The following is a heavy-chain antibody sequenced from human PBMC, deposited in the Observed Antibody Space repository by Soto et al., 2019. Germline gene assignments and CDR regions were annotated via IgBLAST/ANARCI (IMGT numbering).Heavy chain of an antibody. J-gene: IGHJ5*02. Sequence: SLRLSCAXSVFIFENFGMIWVLPAPVKVLEWISSISGSGFKKYYADSVKGRFTISRDNSKSTVYLELNNLSAEDTAVYHCAKNQGVELVPLATVDWFDPWGQGSVVTVSS. CDR2: ISGSGFKK. D-gene: IGHD1-26*01. CDR1: VFIFENFG. CDR3: AKNQGVELVPLATVDWFDP. V-gene: IGHV3-23*01.